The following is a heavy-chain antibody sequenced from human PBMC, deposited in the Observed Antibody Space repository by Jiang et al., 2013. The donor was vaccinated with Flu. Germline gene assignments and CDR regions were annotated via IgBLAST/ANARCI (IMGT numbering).Heavy chain of an antibody. CDR1: GGSISSYY. J-gene: IGHJ6*04. Sequence: LLKPSETLSLTCTVSGGSISSYYWSWIRQPPGKGLEWIGYIYYSGSTNYNPSLKSRVTISVDTSKNQFSLKLSSVTAADTAVYYCARIRSGSYYYYGMDVWGKGTTVTVSS. CDR3: ARIRSGSYYYYGMDV. CDR2: IYYSGST. D-gene: IGHD1-26*01. V-gene: IGHV4-59*01.